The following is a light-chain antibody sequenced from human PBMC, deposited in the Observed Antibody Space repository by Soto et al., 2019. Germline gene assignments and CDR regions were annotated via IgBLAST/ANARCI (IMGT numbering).Light chain of an antibody. Sequence: HSDLTQPASGSGSPGQSSTISCTGTSSDVGGYNYVSWYQQHPGKAPKFMIYDVSNRPSGVSNRFSGSKSGNTASLTISGLQAEDEADYYCCSYTTSNTRQIVFGTGTKVTVL. CDR3: CSYTTSNTRQIV. J-gene: IGLJ1*01. CDR1: SSDVGGYNY. V-gene: IGLV2-14*01. CDR2: DVS.